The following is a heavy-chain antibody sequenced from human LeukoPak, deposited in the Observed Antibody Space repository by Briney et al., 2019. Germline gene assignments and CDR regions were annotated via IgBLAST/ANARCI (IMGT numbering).Heavy chain of an antibody. J-gene: IGHJ4*01. D-gene: IGHD3-3*01. V-gene: IGHV3-23*01. CDR1: GFTVSSNY. CDR2: ISGSTYST. Sequence: GGSLRLSCAASGFTVSSNYMSWVRQAPGKGLEWVSAISGSTYSTNYADSVKGRFTISRDNSKNTLSLQMNSLRAEDTAIYYCAKCPYDFWSGYPIYYFD. CDR3: AKCPYDFWSGYPIYYFD.